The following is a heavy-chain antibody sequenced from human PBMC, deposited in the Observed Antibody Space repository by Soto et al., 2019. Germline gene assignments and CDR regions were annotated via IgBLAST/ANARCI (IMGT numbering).Heavy chain of an antibody. CDR2: IWYDGSNK. V-gene: IGHV3-33*01. J-gene: IGHJ3*02. CDR1: GFTFSSYG. D-gene: IGHD6-13*01. CDR3: ARGARQQPKRAFDI. Sequence: GGSLRLSCAASGFTFSSYGMHWVRQAPGKGLEWVAVIWYDGSNKYYADSVKGRFTISRDNSKNTLYLQMNSLRAEDTAVYYCARGARQQPKRAFDIWGQGTMVTVSS.